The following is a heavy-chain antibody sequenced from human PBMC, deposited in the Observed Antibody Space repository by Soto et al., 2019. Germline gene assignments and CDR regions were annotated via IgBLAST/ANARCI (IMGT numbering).Heavy chain of an antibody. CDR2: IYYSGST. CDR1: GGSISSYY. CDR3: ARAPYCSGGSCYLGRVVWFDP. D-gene: IGHD2-15*01. V-gene: IGHV4-59*01. Sequence: PSETLSLTCTVSGGSISSYYWSWIRQPPGKGLEWIGYIYYSGSTNYNPSLKSRVTISVDTSKNQFSLKLSSVTAADTAVYYCARAPYCSGGSCYLGRVVWFDPWGQGTLVTVCS. J-gene: IGHJ5*02.